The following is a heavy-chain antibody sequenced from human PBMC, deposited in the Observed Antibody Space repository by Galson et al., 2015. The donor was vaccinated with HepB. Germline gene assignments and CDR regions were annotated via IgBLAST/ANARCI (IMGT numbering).Heavy chain of an antibody. CDR1: GFTFSSPG. D-gene: IGHD1-26*01. V-gene: IGHV3-23*01. CDR3: VKGTSGNPLYYYMDV. J-gene: IGHJ6*03. CDR2: ISGSGDST. Sequence: SLRLSCAASGFTFSSPGMSWVRQAPGKGLEWVSGISGSGDSTFYADSVKGRFTISRDNPKNMLFLQMNSLRVEDTAMYFCVKGTSGNPLYYYMDVWGTGTTVTVSS.